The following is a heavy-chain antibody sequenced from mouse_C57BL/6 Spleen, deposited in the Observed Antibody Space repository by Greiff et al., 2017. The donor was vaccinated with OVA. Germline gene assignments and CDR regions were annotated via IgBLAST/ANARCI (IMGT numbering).Heavy chain of an antibody. CDR3: ARHYGSSYYFDY. V-gene: IGHV1-81*01. Sequence: QESGAELARPGASVKLSCKASGYTFTSYGISWVKQRTGQGLEWIGEIYPRSGNTYYNEKFKGKATLTADKSSSTAYMELRSLTSEDSAVYFCARHYGSSYYFDYWGQGTTLTVSS. CDR1: GYTFTSYG. D-gene: IGHD1-1*01. CDR2: IYPRSGNT. J-gene: IGHJ2*01.